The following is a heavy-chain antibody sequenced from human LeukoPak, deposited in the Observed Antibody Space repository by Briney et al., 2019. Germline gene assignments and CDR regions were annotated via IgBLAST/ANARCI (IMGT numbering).Heavy chain of an antibody. CDR2: VSTTGGST. D-gene: IGHD6-19*01. J-gene: IGHJ6*03. V-gene: IGHV3-23*01. Sequence: GGSLRLSCGASSFTFSSYVMSWVRQAPGKGLEWVSTVSTTGGSTYYADSVKGRFTISRDNSKDTLYLQMNSLRAEDTAVYYCARCSGWFVRGKDYYYYYMDVLGKGTTVTVSS. CDR1: SFTFSSYV. CDR3: ARCSGWFVRGKDYYYYYMDV.